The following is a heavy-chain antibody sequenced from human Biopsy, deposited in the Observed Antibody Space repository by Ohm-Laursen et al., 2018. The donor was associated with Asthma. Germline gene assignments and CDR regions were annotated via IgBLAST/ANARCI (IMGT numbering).Heavy chain of an antibody. CDR1: GVSISSDY. CDR2: IYYSGST. J-gene: IGHJ4*02. V-gene: IGHV4-59*07. Sequence: SDTLSLTCTVSGVSISSDYWSWIRQPPRKGLEWIGHIYYSGSTNYQPSLKSRVTISVDTSKNQFSLKLRSVTAADAAVYYCARGISRVTGLFDHFDSWGQGTLVTVSS. CDR3: ARGISRVTGLFDHFDS. D-gene: IGHD2-21*02.